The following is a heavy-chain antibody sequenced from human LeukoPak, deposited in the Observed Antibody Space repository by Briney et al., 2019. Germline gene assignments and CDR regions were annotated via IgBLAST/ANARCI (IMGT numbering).Heavy chain of an antibody. CDR2: INHSGST. CDR3: ARDLPYNYDILTGYFRWFDL. V-gene: IGHV4-34*01. D-gene: IGHD3-9*01. Sequence: PSQTLSLTCAVYGGSFSGYYWSWIRQPPGKGLEWIGEINHSGSTTYNPSLKSRVTVSVDTSKNQFSLKLSSVTAADTAVYSCARDLPYNYDILTGYFRWFDLWGQGTLVTVSS. CDR1: GGSFSGYY. J-gene: IGHJ5*02.